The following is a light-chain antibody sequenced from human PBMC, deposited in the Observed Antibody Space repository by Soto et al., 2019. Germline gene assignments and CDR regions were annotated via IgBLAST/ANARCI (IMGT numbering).Light chain of an antibody. CDR1: QSVLYSSNNKNF. J-gene: IGKJ4*01. CDR3: QQYCSGLT. CDR2: WAS. Sequence: DIVMAQSPDSLAVSLGGRATINCKSSQSVLYSSNNKNFLAWYQQKSGQPPKLLIHWASTRKSGVPDRFIGSGSGTDFTLTISSLQAEDVAVYYCQQYCSGLTFGGGTKVDIK. V-gene: IGKV4-1*01.